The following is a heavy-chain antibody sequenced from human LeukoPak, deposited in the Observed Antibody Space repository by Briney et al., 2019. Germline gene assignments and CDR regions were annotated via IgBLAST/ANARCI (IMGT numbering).Heavy chain of an antibody. CDR3: ARVKSLPASRNSSLGIDY. D-gene: IGHD1-26*01. Sequence: PGGPLRLSCAASGFTFSSHGMHWVRQAPGKGLEWVSSISSSSSNKYYADSVKGRFTISRDSAKNSLYLQMNSLRAEESAKYYCARVKSLPASRNSSLGIDYWGQGTLVTVSS. CDR2: ISSSSSNK. V-gene: IGHV3-21*01. J-gene: IGHJ4*02. CDR1: GFTFSSHG.